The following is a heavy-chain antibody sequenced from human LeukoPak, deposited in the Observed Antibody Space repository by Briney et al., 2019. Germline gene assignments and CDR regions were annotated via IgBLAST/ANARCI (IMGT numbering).Heavy chain of an antibody. CDR1: GGSFSGYY. D-gene: IGHD5-24*01. Sequence: SETLSLTCAVYGGSFSGYYWSWIRQPPGKGLEWIGEINHSGSTNYNPSLKSRVTISVDTSKNQFSLKLSSVTAADTAVYYCARGREMATFDYWGQGTLVTVSS. J-gene: IGHJ4*02. CDR2: INHSGST. CDR3: ARGREMATFDY. V-gene: IGHV4-34*01.